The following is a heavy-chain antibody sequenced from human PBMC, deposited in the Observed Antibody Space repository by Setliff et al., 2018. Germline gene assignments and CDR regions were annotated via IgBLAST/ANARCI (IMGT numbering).Heavy chain of an antibody. Sequence: PSETLSLTCTVSGGSISTYYWSWIRQPPGKGLEYIGYVYYSGTANYSPSLKSRVIISVDTSKNQFFLKLNSVTAADTAVYYCARDVGGEGYFDSWGQGTLVTVSS. CDR2: VYYSGTA. J-gene: IGHJ4*02. D-gene: IGHD3-10*01. CDR3: ARDVGGEGYFDS. V-gene: IGHV4-59*12. CDR1: GGSISTYY.